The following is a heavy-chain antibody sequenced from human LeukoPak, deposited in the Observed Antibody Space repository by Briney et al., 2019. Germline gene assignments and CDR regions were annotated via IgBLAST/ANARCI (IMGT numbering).Heavy chain of an antibody. J-gene: IGHJ3*02. D-gene: IGHD3-10*01. Sequence: PGGSLRLSCAASGFTFSSYAMSWVRKAPGKGLEWVTFIRYDGSDKYYADSVKGRFTVSRDNSKNTLCLQMNSLRAEDTAFYYCAKGGVSPTYSHIFEIWGQGTKVTVSS. V-gene: IGHV3-30*02. CDR2: IRYDGSDK. CDR1: GFTFSSYA. CDR3: AKGGVSPTYSHIFEI.